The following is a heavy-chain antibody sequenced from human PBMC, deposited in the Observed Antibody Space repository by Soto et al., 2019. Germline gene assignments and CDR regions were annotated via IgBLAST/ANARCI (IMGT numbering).Heavy chain of an antibody. J-gene: IGHJ4*02. V-gene: IGHV4-31*03. CDR1: GGSISSGGYY. CDR3: ATVPRVYYYGSGSYSFFDY. D-gene: IGHD3-10*01. Sequence: SETLSLTCTVSGGSISSGGYYWSRIRQHPGKGLEWIGYIYYSGSTYYNPSLKSRVTISVDTSKNQFSLKLSSVTAADTAVYYCATVPRVYYYGSGSYSFFDYWGQGTLVTVSS. CDR2: IYYSGST.